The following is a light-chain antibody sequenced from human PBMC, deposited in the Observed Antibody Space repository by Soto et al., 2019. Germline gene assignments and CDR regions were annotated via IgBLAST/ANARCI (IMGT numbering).Light chain of an antibody. J-gene: IGKJ1*01. CDR3: QQYGSSGT. V-gene: IGKV3-20*01. Sequence: IVLTQYPGTLSLSPGERATLSCRASQSVSNNYLAWYQQKPGQAPRLLIYGESNRATGIPDRFSGSGSGTDFTLTISRLEPEDFAVYYCQQYGSSGTVGQGTKVEIK. CDR1: QSVSNNY. CDR2: GES.